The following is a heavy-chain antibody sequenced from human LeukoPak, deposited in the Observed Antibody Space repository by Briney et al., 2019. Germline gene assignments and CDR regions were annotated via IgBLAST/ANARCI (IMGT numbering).Heavy chain of an antibody. Sequence: SETLSLTCTVSGGSMSNYYWNWIRQPPGKGLEWIAYIYYSGISNDSPSLKGRVTISIDTSKNQFSLKLTPVTAADTAVYYCARAPQVGATNFDQWGQGTLVTVSS. D-gene: IGHD1-26*01. V-gene: IGHV4-59*01. J-gene: IGHJ4*02. CDR1: GGSMSNYY. CDR2: IYYSGIS. CDR3: ARAPQVGATNFDQ.